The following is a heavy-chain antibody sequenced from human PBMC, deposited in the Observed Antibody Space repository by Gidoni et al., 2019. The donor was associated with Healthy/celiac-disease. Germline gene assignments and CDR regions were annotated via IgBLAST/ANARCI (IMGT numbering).Heavy chain of an antibody. Sequence: QVQLQQWGAGLLKPSETLSLTCAVYGGSFSGYYWSWIRQPPGKGLEWIGEINHSGSTNYNPSLKSRVTISVDTSKNQFSLKLSSVTAADTAVYYCARGRYYGSGYYYYYMDVWGKGTTVTVSS. CDR3: ARGRYYGSGYYYYYMDV. J-gene: IGHJ6*03. V-gene: IGHV4-34*01. D-gene: IGHD3-10*01. CDR2: INHSGST. CDR1: GGSFSGYY.